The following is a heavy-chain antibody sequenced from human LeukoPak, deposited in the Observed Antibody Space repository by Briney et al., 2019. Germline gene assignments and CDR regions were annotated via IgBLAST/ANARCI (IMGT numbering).Heavy chain of an antibody. CDR1: GGSIGTSY. V-gene: IGHV4-59*08. D-gene: IGHD3-22*01. CDR2: IYYNGAT. CDR3: ARAPSTYYYDSSGYFFDY. J-gene: IGHJ4*02. Sequence: SETLSLTCSVSGGSIGTSYWSWIRQPPGKGLEWIGYIYYNGATNYNPSLKTRVTISLDTPKNQFSLKLKSVTASDTAVYYCARAPSTYYYDSSGYFFDYWGQGTLVTVSS.